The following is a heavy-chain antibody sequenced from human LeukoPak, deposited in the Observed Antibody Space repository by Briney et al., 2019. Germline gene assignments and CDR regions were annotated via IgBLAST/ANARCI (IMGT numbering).Heavy chain of an antibody. CDR3: ARKEYGDYGTDV. D-gene: IGHD4-17*01. CDR2: IYYSGST. V-gene: IGHV4-39*01. Sequence: SETLSLTCTVSGGSISSSSYYWGWIRQPPGKGLEWIGSIYYSGSTYYNPSLKSRVTISVDTSKNQFSLKLSSVTAADTAVYYCARKEYGDYGTDVWGKGTTVTVSS. J-gene: IGHJ6*04. CDR1: GGSISSSSYY.